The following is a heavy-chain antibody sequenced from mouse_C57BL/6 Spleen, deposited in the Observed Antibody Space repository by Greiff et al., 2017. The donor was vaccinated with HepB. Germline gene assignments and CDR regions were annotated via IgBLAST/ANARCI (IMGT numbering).Heavy chain of an antibody. CDR3: ARGGIYYGSSKGMDY. CDR1: GYAFSSSW. CDR2: IYPGDGDT. V-gene: IGHV1-82*01. J-gene: IGHJ4*01. D-gene: IGHD1-1*01. Sequence: QVQLKESGPELVKPGASVKISCKASGYAFSSSWMNWVKQRPGKGLEWIGRIYPGDGDTNYNGKFKGKATLTADKSSSTAYMQLSSLTSEDSAVYFCARGGIYYGSSKGMDYWGQGTSVTVSS.